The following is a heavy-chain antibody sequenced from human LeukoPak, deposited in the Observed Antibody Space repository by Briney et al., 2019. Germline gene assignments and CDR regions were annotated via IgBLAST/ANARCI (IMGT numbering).Heavy chain of an antibody. V-gene: IGHV4-61*02. CDR1: GGSISSDIYY. D-gene: IGHD4-17*01. Sequence: SQTLSLTCTVSGGSISSDIYYWSWIRQPAGKGLEWIGRIYSSGSINYNPSLKSRVTISVDTSKKQFPLKLSSVTAADTAVYYCASSLYGDFDYWGQGTLVTVSS. CDR3: ASSLYGDFDY. J-gene: IGHJ4*02. CDR2: IYSSGSI.